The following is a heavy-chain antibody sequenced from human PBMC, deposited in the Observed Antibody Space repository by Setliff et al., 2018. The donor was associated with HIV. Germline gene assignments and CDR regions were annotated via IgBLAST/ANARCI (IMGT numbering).Heavy chain of an antibody. V-gene: IGHV4-34*01. D-gene: IGHD3-9*01. Sequence: PSETLSLTCAVYGGSLNDYSWNWIRQSPGKGLEWIGEVNLPKPLNYNPSLESRITISVDTSKKQFSLDLSSVTAADTAVYFCARAIVKTGYHTKSRVFDYWGQGTLVTVSS. J-gene: IGHJ4*02. CDR3: ARAIVKTGYHTKSRVFDY. CDR1: GGSLNDYS. CDR2: VNLPKPL.